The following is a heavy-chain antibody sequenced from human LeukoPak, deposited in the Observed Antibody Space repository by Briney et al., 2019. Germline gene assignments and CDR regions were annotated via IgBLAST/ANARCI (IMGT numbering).Heavy chain of an antibody. CDR3: AKKLIGNVDYFDY. D-gene: IGHD3-22*01. V-gene: IGHV3-30*02. CDR2: ISYDGSRK. J-gene: IGHJ4*02. CDR1: GFIFSTYG. Sequence: GGSLRLSCAASGFIFSTYGMHWVRQAPGKGLEWVAYISYDGSRKNYADSVKGRFTISRDNSKNTLFLQMSSPKVEDTAVYYCAKKLIGNVDYFDYWGQGTLVTVSS.